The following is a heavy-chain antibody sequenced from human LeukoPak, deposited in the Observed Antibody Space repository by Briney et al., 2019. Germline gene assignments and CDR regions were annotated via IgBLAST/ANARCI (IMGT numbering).Heavy chain of an antibody. Sequence: GGSLRLSCTASGFTFTNYWMSWVRQAPGKGLEWVANIKEDGSEKYYVDAVKGRFTISRDNAKTSLYLQMNSLRAEDTAVYYCARDLSGIAGYTYGRGIDYWGQGTLVTVSS. CDR2: IKEDGSEK. J-gene: IGHJ4*02. D-gene: IGHD5-18*01. CDR1: GFTFTNYW. CDR3: ARDLSGIAGYTYGRGIDY. V-gene: IGHV3-7*01.